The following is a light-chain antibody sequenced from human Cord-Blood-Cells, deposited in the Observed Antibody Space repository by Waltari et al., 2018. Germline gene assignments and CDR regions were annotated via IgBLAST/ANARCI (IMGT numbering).Light chain of an antibody. Sequence: DIQTTQSPYFLPASVGDRVTITCRASQSISSYLNWYQQKPGKAPKLLIYAASSLQSGVPSRFSGSGSGTDFTLTISSLQPEDFATYYCQQSYSTPYTFGQGTKLEIK. CDR2: AAS. V-gene: IGKV1-39*01. CDR1: QSISSY. CDR3: QQSYSTPYT. J-gene: IGKJ2*01.